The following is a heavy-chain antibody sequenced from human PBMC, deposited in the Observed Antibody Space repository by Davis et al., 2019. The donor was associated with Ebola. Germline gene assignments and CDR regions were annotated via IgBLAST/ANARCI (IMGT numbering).Heavy chain of an antibody. CDR1: GYTFTNYG. J-gene: IGHJ4*02. Sequence: AASVKVSCKASGYTFTNYGITWVRQAPGQGLEWMGWINPHNGNTNYAQNVQGRVIMTSDTATTTAYLEVGSLTSGDTAGYYCARAQFPTTSDHWGQGTLVTVSS. D-gene: IGHD1-1*01. CDR2: INPHNGNT. CDR3: ARAQFPTTSDH. V-gene: IGHV1-18*04.